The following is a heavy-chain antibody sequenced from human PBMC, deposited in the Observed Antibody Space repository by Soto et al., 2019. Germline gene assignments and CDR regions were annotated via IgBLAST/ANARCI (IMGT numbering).Heavy chain of an antibody. V-gene: IGHV3-48*02. CDR1: GFTFSAYS. CDR2: ITGSSATI. D-gene: IGHD2-8*01. Sequence: GSLIVSCASSGFTFSAYSMNLVLQAPGKGLEWISYITGSSATIYYADSVKGRFTISRDNAKNSLYLQMNSLRDEDTAIYFCARDNGMAGSFDPWGQGTLVTVSS. CDR3: ARDNGMAGSFDP. J-gene: IGHJ5*02.